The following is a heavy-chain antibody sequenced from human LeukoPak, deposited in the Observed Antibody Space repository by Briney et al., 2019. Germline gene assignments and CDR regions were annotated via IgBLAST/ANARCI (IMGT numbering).Heavy chain of an antibody. CDR1: GYTFSSYG. J-gene: IGHJ4*02. D-gene: IGHD1-26*01. CDR3: ATGRSGSYYQRDRYYFDY. V-gene: IGHV1-18*01. Sequence: ASVKVSCKASGYTFSSYGITWVRQAPGQGLEWMGWISAYNGNTNYAQKFQGRVTMTEDTSTDTAYMELSSLRSEDTAVYYCATGRSGSYYQRDRYYFDYWGQGTLVTVSS. CDR2: ISAYNGNT.